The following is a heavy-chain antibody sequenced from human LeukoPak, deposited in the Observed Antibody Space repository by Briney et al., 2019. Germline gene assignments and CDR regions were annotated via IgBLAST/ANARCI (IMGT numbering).Heavy chain of an antibody. D-gene: IGHD3-10*01. Sequence: ASVKVSCKTSGYTFTGYYMHWVRQAPGQGLEWMGWINPNSGGTNYAQKFQGRVTMTRDTSISTAYMELSSLRYDDTAVYYCATNILVRDIINWFDPWGQGTLVTVSS. J-gene: IGHJ5*02. CDR3: ATNILVRDIINWFDP. CDR2: INPNSGGT. V-gene: IGHV1-2*02. CDR1: GYTFTGYY.